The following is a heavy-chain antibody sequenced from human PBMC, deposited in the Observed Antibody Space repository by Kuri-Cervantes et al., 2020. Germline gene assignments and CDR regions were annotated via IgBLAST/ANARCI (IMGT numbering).Heavy chain of an antibody. CDR2: ISYDGSNK. Sequence: GESLKISCAASGFTFSSYAMHWVRQAPGKGLEWVAVISYDGSNKHYADSVKGRFTISRDNSKNTLYLQMNSLRAEDTAVYYCARDRAVYGNWYFDLWGRGTLVTVSS. CDR3: ARDRAVYGNWYFDL. V-gene: IGHV3-30-3*01. J-gene: IGHJ2*01. CDR1: GFTFSSYA. D-gene: IGHD2/OR15-2a*01.